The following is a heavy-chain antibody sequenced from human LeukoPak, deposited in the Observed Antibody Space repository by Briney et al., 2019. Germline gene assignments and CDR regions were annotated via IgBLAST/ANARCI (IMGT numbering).Heavy chain of an antibody. J-gene: IGHJ4*02. CDR1: GGSFSGYY. CDR2: INNSGST. D-gene: IGHD2-21*02. CDR3: ARESPARDCDY. Sequence: SETLSLTCAVYGGSFSGYYWSWIRQPPGKGLEWIGEINNSGSTNYNPSLKSRVTISVDTSKNQFSLKLSSATAADTAVYYCARESPARDCDYWGQGTLVTVSS. V-gene: IGHV4-34*01.